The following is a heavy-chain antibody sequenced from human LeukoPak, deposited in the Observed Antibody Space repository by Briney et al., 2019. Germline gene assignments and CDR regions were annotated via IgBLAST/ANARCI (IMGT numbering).Heavy chain of an antibody. CDR1: GYTFTSYG. V-gene: IGHV1-18*01. CDR3: ARVGIVVVVAADNWFDP. J-gene: IGHJ5*02. Sequence: ASVKASCKASGYTFTSYGISWVRQAPGQGLEWMGWISAYNGNTNYAQKLQGRVTMTTDTSTSTAYMELRSLRSDDTAVYYCARVGIVVVVAADNWFDPWGQGTLVTVSS. D-gene: IGHD2-15*01. CDR2: ISAYNGNT.